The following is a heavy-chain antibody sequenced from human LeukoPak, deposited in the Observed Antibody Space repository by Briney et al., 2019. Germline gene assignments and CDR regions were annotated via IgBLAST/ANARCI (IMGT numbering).Heavy chain of an antibody. D-gene: IGHD2-15*01. CDR1: GYTFTNYG. CDR3: ARAGGYCGRISCPYYFDY. CDR2: ISTYNGNT. J-gene: IGHJ4*02. Sequence: ASVKVSCKASGYTFTNYGISWVRQAPGQGLEWMGWISTYNGNTNYAQKLQGRVTMITDTSTSTAYMELRRLRSDDTAVYYCARAGGYCGRISCPYYFDYWGQGSLVAVSS. V-gene: IGHV1-18*01.